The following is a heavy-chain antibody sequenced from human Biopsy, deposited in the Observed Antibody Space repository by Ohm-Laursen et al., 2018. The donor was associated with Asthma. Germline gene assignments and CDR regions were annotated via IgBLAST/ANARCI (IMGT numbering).Heavy chain of an antibody. CDR2: ITGDGSQK. CDR3: ARTFHFWSPYHAEHCQL. J-gene: IGHJ1*01. D-gene: IGHD3-3*02. CDR1: GFTFGNFW. Sequence: SLRLSCAASGFTFGNFWMSWGRQTPGKGLEWVATITGDGSQKFYVDSVTGRFTISRDNSKNSLYLQMNSLRAEDTAVYYCARTFHFWSPYHAEHCQLWGQGTLVTVSS. V-gene: IGHV3-7*01.